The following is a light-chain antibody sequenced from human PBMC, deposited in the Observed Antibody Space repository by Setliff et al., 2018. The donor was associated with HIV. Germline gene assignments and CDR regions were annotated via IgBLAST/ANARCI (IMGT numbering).Light chain of an antibody. CDR1: SSDVGGYNY. J-gene: IGLJ1*01. Sequence: SALTQPASVSGSPGQSITISCTGTSSDVGGYNYVSWYQQHTGKAPKLMIYDVSNRPSGVSNRFSGSKSGNTASLIISGLQPEDEADYYCSSYTNTPLYVFGTGTKVTVL. CDR3: SSYTNTPLYV. V-gene: IGLV2-14*03. CDR2: DVS.